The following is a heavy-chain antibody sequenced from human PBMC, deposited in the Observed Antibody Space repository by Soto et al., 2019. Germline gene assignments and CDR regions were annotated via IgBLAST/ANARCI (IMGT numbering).Heavy chain of an antibody. J-gene: IGHJ4*02. CDR2: IRSKGYGGAT. Sequence: EVPLVESGGGLVQPGRSLRLSCTGSGFTFGDYAMSWFRQAPGKGLEWVGFIRSKGYGGATEYAASVKGRFTISRDDSKSIAYLEMNSLKTEDTAVYYCARRQYLDYWGQGTLVTVSS. CDR1: GFTFGDYA. CDR3: ARRQYLDY. V-gene: IGHV3-49*03.